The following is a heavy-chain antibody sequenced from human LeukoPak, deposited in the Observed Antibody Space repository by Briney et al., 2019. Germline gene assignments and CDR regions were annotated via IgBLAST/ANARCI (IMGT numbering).Heavy chain of an antibody. CDR2: IRYDGSNK. CDR3: ARVLRYCSGGNCYSGGLGYMDV. J-gene: IGHJ6*03. Sequence: GGSLRLSCAASGFTFNSYPMHWVRQAPGKGLEWVAYIRYDGSNKNYADSVKGRFTISRDNSRDTLYLHMNSLRAEDTAVYYCARVLRYCSGGNCYSGGLGYMDVWGKGTTVTISS. CDR1: GFTFNSYP. D-gene: IGHD2-15*01. V-gene: IGHV3-30*02.